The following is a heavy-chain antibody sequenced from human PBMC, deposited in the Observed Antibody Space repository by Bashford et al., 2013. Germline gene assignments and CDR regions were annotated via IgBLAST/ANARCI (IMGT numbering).Heavy chain of an antibody. J-gene: IGHJ6*03. CDR2: IIPIFGTA. D-gene: IGHD2-2*01. Sequence: SVKVSCKASGGTFSSYAISWVRQAPGQGLEWMGGIIPIFGTANYAQKFQGRVTITADESTSTAYMELSSLRSEDTAVYYCARLVVVVPAARIGHYYYYMDVWGKGTTVTVSS. CDR3: ARLVVVVPAARIGHYYYYMDV. CDR1: GGTFSSYA. V-gene: IGHV1-69*13.